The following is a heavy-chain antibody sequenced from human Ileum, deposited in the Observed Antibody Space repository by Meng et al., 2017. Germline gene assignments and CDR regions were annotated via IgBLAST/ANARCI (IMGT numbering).Heavy chain of an antibody. D-gene: IGHD4-23*01. Sequence: VPLQEAGPGLVGPSGTLSLTCAVSCGSISSTYWWTWVRQSAGKGLEWIGEIHHSGSTNYNPSLKSRVTISVDKSKNQFSLNLRSVTSADTAVYYCARIDYGGNGIEKYYFDYWGQGTLVTVSS. V-gene: IGHV4-4*02. CDR3: ARIDYGGNGIEKYYFDY. CDR1: CGSISSTYW. CDR2: IHHSGST. J-gene: IGHJ4*02.